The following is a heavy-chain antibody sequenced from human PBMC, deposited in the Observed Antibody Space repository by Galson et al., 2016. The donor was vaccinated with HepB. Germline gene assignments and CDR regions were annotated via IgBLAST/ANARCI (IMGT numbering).Heavy chain of an antibody. V-gene: IGHV3-30*04. J-gene: IGHJ6*02. CDR2: ISYDGSNK. CDR3: ARVGYYYDSSGYYYYYYGMDV. Sequence: SLRLSCAASGFTFSNYAIHWVRQAPGKGLEWVAVISYDGSNKYYADSVKGRFIISRDNSKNTLYLQMNSLRDEDTAVYYCARVGYYYDSSGYYYYYYGMDVWGQGTTVTVSS. CDR1: GFTFSNYA. D-gene: IGHD3-22*01.